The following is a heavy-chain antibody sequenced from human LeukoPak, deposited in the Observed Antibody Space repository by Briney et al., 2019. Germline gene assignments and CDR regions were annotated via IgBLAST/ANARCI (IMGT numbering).Heavy chain of an antibody. CDR3: AKSLYIVVVVAATPDYFDY. CDR1: GFTFSSYA. J-gene: IGHJ4*02. D-gene: IGHD2-15*01. CDR2: FSGSGGST. Sequence: GGSLRLSCAASGFTFSSYAMSWVRQAPGKGLEWVSAFSGSGGSTYYADSVKGRFTTSRDNSKNTLYLQMNSLRAEDTAVYYCAKSLYIVVVVAATPDYFDYWGQGTLVTVSS. V-gene: IGHV3-23*01.